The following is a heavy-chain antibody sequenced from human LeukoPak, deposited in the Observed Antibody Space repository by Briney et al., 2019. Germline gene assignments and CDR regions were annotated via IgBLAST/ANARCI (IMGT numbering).Heavy chain of an antibody. CDR2: ISAYNGNT. V-gene: IGHV1-18*01. J-gene: IGHJ4*02. CDR1: GYTLTSYG. CDR3: ARDRPYYDSSTYYRFDY. D-gene: IGHD3-22*01. Sequence: ASVKVSCKASGYTLTSYGISWVRQAPGQGLEWMGWISAYNGNTKSAQKLQGRVTMTTDTSTSTAYMELRSLRSDDTAVYYCARDRPYYDSSTYYRFDYWGQGTLVTVSS.